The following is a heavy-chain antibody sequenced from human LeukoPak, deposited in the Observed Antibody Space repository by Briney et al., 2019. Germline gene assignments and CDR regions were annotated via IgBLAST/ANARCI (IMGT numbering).Heavy chain of an antibody. Sequence: GGSLRLSCAASGFTFSSYEMNWVRQAPGKGLEWVSYISSSGSTIYYADSVKGRFTISRDNAKNSLYLQMNSLRAEDTAVYYCARDRTTVTTRSRYFDYWGRGTLVTVSS. D-gene: IGHD4-17*01. CDR3: ARDRTTVTTRSRYFDY. CDR1: GFTFSSYE. CDR2: ISSSGSTI. J-gene: IGHJ4*02. V-gene: IGHV3-48*03.